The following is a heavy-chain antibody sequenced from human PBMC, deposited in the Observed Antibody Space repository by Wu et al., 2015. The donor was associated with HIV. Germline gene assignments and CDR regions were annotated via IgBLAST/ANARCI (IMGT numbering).Heavy chain of an antibody. V-gene: IGHV1-2*02. CDR2: INPDSGDT. Sequence: QVQLVQSGAEVRKPGASVKVSCKASGYTFTSYGISWVRQAPGQGPEWMGLINPDSGDTKYSQKFQGRVTMTRDTSISTAYMELSGLRSDDTAVYYCARASTGVIVPASMVWFSWFDTWGQGTLVTVSP. CDR1: GYTFTSYG. J-gene: IGHJ5*02. CDR3: ARASTGVIVPASMVWFSWFDT. D-gene: IGHD2-2*01.